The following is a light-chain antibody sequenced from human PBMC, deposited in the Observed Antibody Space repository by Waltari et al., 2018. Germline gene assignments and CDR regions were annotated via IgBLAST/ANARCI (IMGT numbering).Light chain of an antibody. CDR3: QVWDSHTVV. CDR1: HIGTKA. CDR2: DDD. V-gene: IGLV3-21*02. Sequence: SYVLTQLSSMSVTPGQTARIVCGGRHIGTKAVHWYQRKAGQAPLLVLHDDDTRPSGFPDRISGTNSGDTATLTISGVEAEDEADYFCQVWDSHTVVFGGGTNLTVL. J-gene: IGLJ2*01.